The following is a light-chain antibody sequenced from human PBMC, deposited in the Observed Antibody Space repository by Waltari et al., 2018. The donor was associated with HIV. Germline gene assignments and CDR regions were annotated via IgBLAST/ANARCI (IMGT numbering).Light chain of an antibody. CDR3: CSYAGTYTYV. J-gene: IGLJ1*01. CDR1: SSDIGYFDY. V-gene: IGLV2-11*01. Sequence: QSALTQPRSVSGSPGQSVTISCTGTSSDIGYFDYVSWYQQYPGTAPTVIIYEVSPRPSGVPDRFTASKSGSTASLTISGLQDEDEADYYCCSYAGTYTYVFGTGTTVTVL. CDR2: EVS.